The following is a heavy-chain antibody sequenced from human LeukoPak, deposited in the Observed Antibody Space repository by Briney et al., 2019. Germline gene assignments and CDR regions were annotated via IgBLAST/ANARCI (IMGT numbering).Heavy chain of an antibody. Sequence: PGRSLRLSCAASGFTFSSYAMHWVRQAPGKGLGWVAVIPYDGSNKYYADSVKGRFTISRDNSKNTLYLQMNSLRAEDTAVYYCASGSSWYIFDYWGQGTLVTVSS. CDR1: GFTFSSYA. CDR3: ASGSSWYIFDY. D-gene: IGHD6-13*01. V-gene: IGHV3-30*04. CDR2: IPYDGSNK. J-gene: IGHJ4*02.